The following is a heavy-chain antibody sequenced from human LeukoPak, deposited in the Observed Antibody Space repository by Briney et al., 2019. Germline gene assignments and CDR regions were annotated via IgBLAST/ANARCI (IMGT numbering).Heavy chain of an antibody. V-gene: IGHV3-74*01. Sequence: GGSLRLSCAASGFTFSDYWMHWVRQAPDEGLVWVSRINSDGSSTNYADSVKGRFTISRDNAKSTLYLHMNSLRAEDTAIYYCARRDNRYKKLPHWGQGTLVTVSS. J-gene: IGHJ1*01. CDR3: ARRDNRYKKLPH. CDR1: GFTFSDYW. D-gene: IGHD3-9*01. CDR2: INSDGSST.